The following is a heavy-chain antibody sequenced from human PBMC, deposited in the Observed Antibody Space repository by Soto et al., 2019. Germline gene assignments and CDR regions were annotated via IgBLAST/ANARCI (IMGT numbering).Heavy chain of an antibody. Sequence: GGSLRLSCAASGFTFSNAWMNWVRQAPGKGLEWVGRIKSKTDGGTTDYAAPVKGRFTISRDDSKNTLYLQMNSLKTEDTAVYYCTTDKVVHYYGSGSYYSGMDVWGQGTTVTVSS. D-gene: IGHD3-10*01. CDR2: IKSKTDGGTT. CDR1: GFTFSNAW. V-gene: IGHV3-15*07. J-gene: IGHJ6*02. CDR3: TTDKVVHYYGSGSYYSGMDV.